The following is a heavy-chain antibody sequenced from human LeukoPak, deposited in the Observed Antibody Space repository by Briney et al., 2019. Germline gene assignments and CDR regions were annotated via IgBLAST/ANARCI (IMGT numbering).Heavy chain of an antibody. J-gene: IGHJ4*02. CDR2: ISSSGGTI. CDR1: GFIFSDYF. CDR3: ARDFGRYFFDY. V-gene: IGHV3-11*04. Sequence: PGGSLRLSCEASGFIFSDYFMTWIRQAPGKGPEWVSYISSSGGTIYYADSVKGRFTISRDNAKNSLYLQMNSLRAEDTAVYYCARDFGRYFFDYWGQGTLVTVSS. D-gene: IGHD3-10*01.